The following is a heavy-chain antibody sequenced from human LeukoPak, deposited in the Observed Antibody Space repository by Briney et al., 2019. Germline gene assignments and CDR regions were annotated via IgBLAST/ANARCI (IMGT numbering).Heavy chain of an antibody. CDR3: ASSRTMIAVVSGVAFDI. J-gene: IGHJ3*02. Sequence: SETLSLTCTVSGVSVSSGSYYWSWIRQPPGRGLEWIGYIYYSGSTNYNPSLKSRVTISEDTSKNQFSLKLSSVTAADTAVYYCASSRTMIAVVSGVAFDIWGQGTMVTVSS. CDR2: IYYSGST. CDR1: GVSVSSGSYY. V-gene: IGHV4-61*01. D-gene: IGHD3-22*01.